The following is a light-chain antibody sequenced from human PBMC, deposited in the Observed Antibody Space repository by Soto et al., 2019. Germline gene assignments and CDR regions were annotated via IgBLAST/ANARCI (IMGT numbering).Light chain of an antibody. CDR2: NAY. CDR3: QQTNSFPYT. CDR1: QDISSW. Sequence: DIQMTQSPSSVSASVGDRVTITCRASQDISSWLAWYQQKPGKAPKLLIYNAYSLQSGVPSRFSGSGSGTDLTLTISSLQPEDFATYYCQQTNSFPYTFGQGTKLEIK. J-gene: IGKJ2*01. V-gene: IGKV1-12*01.